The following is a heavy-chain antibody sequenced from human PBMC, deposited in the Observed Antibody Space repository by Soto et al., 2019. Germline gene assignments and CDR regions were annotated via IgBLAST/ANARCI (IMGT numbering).Heavy chain of an antibody. CDR3: AKDQHPSHTYYGSGTFDY. CDR1: GFTFSSYA. J-gene: IGHJ4*02. CDR2: ISGSGGST. D-gene: IGHD3-10*01. Sequence: GGSLRLSCAASGFTFSSYAMSWVRQAPGKGLEWVSAISGSGGSTYYADYVKGRFTISRDNSKNTLYLQMNSLRAEDTAVYYCAKDQHPSHTYYGSGTFDYWGQGTLVTVS. V-gene: IGHV3-23*01.